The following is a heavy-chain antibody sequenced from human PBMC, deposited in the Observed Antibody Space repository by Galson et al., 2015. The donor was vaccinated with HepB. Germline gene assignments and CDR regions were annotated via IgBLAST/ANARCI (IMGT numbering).Heavy chain of an antibody. CDR3: TTVGDLAVAGIF. CDR2: IKSNTDGGTT. CDR1: GFSFSIGW. Sequence: SLRLSCAASGFSFSIGWMNWVRQAPGKGLEWVGRIKSNTDGGTTDYAAPVQGSFTISRDDSRNTLDLQMHSLKTEDTAVYYCTTVGDLAVAGIFWGQGTRVTVSS. D-gene: IGHD6-19*01. J-gene: IGHJ4*02. V-gene: IGHV3-15*01.